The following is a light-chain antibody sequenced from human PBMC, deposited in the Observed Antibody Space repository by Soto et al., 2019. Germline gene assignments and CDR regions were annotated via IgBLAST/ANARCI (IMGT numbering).Light chain of an antibody. CDR1: SSDVGGYNY. V-gene: IGLV2-11*01. J-gene: IGLJ1*01. Sequence: QSALTQPRSVSGSPGQSVTISCTGTSSDVGGYNYVSWYQQHPGKAPKLMIYDVSKRPSGVPDRFSGFKSGNTASLTISGLQAEDEADYYCCSYGGSYSYVFGPGTKLTVL. CDR3: CSYGGSYSYV. CDR2: DVS.